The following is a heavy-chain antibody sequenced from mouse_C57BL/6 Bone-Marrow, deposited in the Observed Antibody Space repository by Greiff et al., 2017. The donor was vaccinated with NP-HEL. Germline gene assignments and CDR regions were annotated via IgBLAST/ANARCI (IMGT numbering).Heavy chain of an antibody. D-gene: IGHD2-1*01. CDR1: GFTFSSYG. J-gene: IGHJ1*03. V-gene: IGHV5-6*01. CDR3: ARRGIYYGNYVGYFDV. Sequence: DVQLVESGGDLVKPGGSLKLSCAASGFTFSSYGMSWVRQTPDKRLEWVATISSGGSYTYYPDSVKGRFTISRDNAKNTLYLQMSSLKSEDTAMYYCARRGIYYGNYVGYFDVWGTGTTVTVSS. CDR2: ISSGGSYT.